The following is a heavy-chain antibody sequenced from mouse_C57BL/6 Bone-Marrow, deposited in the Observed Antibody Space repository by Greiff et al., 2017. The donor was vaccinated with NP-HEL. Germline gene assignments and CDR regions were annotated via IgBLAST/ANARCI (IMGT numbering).Heavy chain of an antibody. CDR1: GFNIKDDY. D-gene: IGHD3-2*02. V-gene: IGHV14-4*01. Sequence: EVQLQQSGAELVRPGASVKLSCTASGFNIKDDYMHWVKQRPEQGLEWIGWIDPENGDTEYASKFQGKATITADPSSNTAYLQLSSLTSEDTAVYYCTTGQLRLHYFDYWGQGTTLTVSS. J-gene: IGHJ2*01. CDR2: IDPENGDT. CDR3: TTGQLRLHYFDY.